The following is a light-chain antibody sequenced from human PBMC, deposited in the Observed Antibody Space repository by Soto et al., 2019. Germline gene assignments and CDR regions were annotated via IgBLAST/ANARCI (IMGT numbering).Light chain of an antibody. CDR2: DVS. Sequence: QSALTQPASVSGSPGQSITISCTGASSDVGNYNYVSWYQQHPGKAPKLLIYDVSYRPSGVSTRFSGSKSGSTASLTISGLQAEDEADYYCSSYTSSTSLYVFGSGTKVTVL. V-gene: IGLV2-14*03. CDR1: SSDVGNYNY. CDR3: SSYTSSTSLYV. J-gene: IGLJ1*01.